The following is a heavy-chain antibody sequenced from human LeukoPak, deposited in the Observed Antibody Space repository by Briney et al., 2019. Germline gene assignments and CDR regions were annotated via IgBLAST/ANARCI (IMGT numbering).Heavy chain of an antibody. J-gene: IGHJ4*02. CDR3: ARSDRYYGSGSYWVGFDY. Sequence: GGSLRLSCAASGFTFSDHYMSWIRQAPGKGLEWVSYISSSSSYTNYADSVKGRFTISRDNAKNSLYLQMNSLRAEDTAIYYCARSDRYYGSGSYWVGFDYWSQGTLVTVSS. V-gene: IGHV3-11*06. D-gene: IGHD3-10*01. CDR1: GFTFSDHY. CDR2: ISSSSSYT.